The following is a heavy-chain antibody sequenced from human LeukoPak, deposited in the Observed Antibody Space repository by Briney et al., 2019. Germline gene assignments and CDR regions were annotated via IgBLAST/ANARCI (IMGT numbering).Heavy chain of an antibody. D-gene: IGHD1-1*01. CDR2: INWKTGNG. CDR3: RRAARWQFDL. V-gene: IGHV3-9*01. J-gene: IGHJ2*01. CDR1: GFNFDDYA. Sequence: GRSLRLSCAVSGFNFDDYAMHWVRQAPGRGLEWVSGINWKTGNGIYADSVKGRFTISRDNAKNSLYLQMSSLRAEDTALYCTRRAARWQFDLWGRGTLLTVSS.